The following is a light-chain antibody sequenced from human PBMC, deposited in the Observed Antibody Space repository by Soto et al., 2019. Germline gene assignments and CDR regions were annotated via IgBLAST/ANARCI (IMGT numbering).Light chain of an antibody. CDR3: FSFTTTSTHV. J-gene: IGLJ1*01. CDR1: GRDIGAYDY. Sequence: QSALTQPASVSGSPGQSITISCTGSGRDIGAYDYVSWYQQHPGKAPKLIIYGVKNRPSGVSNRFSASKSAFTASLTISGLQTEDEAEYFCFSFTTTSTHVFGTGTKVTVL. V-gene: IGLV2-14*01. CDR2: GVK.